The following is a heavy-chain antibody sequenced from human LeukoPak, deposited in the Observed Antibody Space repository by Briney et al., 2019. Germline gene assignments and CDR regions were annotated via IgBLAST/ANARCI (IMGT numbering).Heavy chain of an antibody. D-gene: IGHD3-22*01. CDR3: ASSPSGYWWNFDC. CDR2: IYYSEST. V-gene: IGHV4-59*08. Sequence: SETLSLTCTVSGASISSYYWTWIRQPPGKGLEWIGYIYYSESTFYNPPLKSRVTISVDTTKNQFSLKLTSVTAADTAVYYCASSPSGYWWNFDCWGQGTLVTVSS. CDR1: GASISSYY. J-gene: IGHJ4*02.